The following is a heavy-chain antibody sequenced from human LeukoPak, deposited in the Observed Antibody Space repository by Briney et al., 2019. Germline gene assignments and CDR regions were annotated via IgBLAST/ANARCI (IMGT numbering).Heavy chain of an antibody. CDR3: ASFRQGYYDSSGYLH. CDR1: GFTFSSYW. CDR2: INTDGSST. D-gene: IGHD3-22*01. Sequence: GGSLRLSCAASGFTFSSYWMSWVRQAPGKGLVWVSRINTDGSSTSYADSVKGRFTISRDNAKNTLYLQMNSLRAEDTAVYYCASFRQGYYDSSGYLHWGQGTLVTVSS. J-gene: IGHJ4*02. V-gene: IGHV3-74*01.